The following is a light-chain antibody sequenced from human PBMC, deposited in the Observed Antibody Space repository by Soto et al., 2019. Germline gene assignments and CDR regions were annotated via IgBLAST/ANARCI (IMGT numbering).Light chain of an antibody. V-gene: IGLV2-14*01. J-gene: IGLJ2*01. CDR1: NSDVGGYNY. Sequence: QSTLTQPVSVSGSPGQSITISCTGTNSDVGGYNYVSWYQQHPGKAPKLMIYEVSNRPSGVSNRFSGSKSGNTASLTISGLQAEDEADYYCSSYTSNRSVVFGGGTKLTVL. CDR3: SSYTSNRSVV. CDR2: EVS.